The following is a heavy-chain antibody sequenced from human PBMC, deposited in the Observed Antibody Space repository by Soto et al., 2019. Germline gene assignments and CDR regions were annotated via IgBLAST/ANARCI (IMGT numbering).Heavy chain of an antibody. CDR3: AVGAYCGGDCYYYFDS. Sequence: QVQLVQSGAEVKKPGSSVKVSCKASGGTFSSYAISWVRQAPGQGLEWMGGIIPIFGTANYAQKFQGRVTITADESTSTAYMELSSLRSEDTAVYYCAVGAYCGGDCYYYFDSWGQGTLVTVSS. J-gene: IGHJ4*02. D-gene: IGHD2-21*02. V-gene: IGHV1-69*01. CDR1: GGTFSSYA. CDR2: IIPIFGTA.